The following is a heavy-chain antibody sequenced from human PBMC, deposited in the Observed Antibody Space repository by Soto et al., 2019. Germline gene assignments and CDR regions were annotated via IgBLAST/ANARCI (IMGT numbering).Heavy chain of an antibody. CDR2: ISGSGGST. V-gene: IGHV3-23*01. CDR1: GFTFSSYA. J-gene: IGHJ6*02. CDR3: AKDISNYDPGYYYYGMDV. D-gene: IGHD4-4*01. Sequence: EVQLLESGGGLVQPGGSLRLSCAASGFTFSSYAMSWVRQAPGKGLEWVSAISGSGGSTYYADSVKGRFTISRDNSKNTLYLQMHSLRAEDTALYYCAKDISNYDPGYYYYGMDVWGQGTTVTVSS.